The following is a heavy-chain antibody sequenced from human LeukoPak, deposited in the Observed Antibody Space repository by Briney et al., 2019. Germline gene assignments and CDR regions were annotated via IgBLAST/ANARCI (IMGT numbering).Heavy chain of an antibody. V-gene: IGHV3-23*01. CDR3: VKASGSYTYFDY. J-gene: IGHJ4*02. Sequence: PGGSLRLSCAASGFTFSSYAMSWVRQAPGKGLEWVSAISGSGGSTYYADSVKGRFTISRDNSKNTLHLQMNSLRAEDTAVYYCVKASGSYTYFDYWGQGTLVTVSS. CDR1: GFTFSSYA. D-gene: IGHD1-26*01. CDR2: ISGSGGST.